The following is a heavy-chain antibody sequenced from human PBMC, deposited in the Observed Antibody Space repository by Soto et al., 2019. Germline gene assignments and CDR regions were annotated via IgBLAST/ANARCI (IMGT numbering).Heavy chain of an antibody. CDR3: ARDRGYCSSTSCYSDS. CDR1: GGTFSSYA. CDR2: IIPIFGTA. J-gene: IGHJ4*02. V-gene: IGHV1-69*01. D-gene: IGHD2-2*01. Sequence: QVQLVQSGAEVKKPGSSVKVSCNASGGTFSSYAISWVRQAPGQGLEWMGGIIPIFGTANYAQKFQGRVTITADESTSTAYMELTSLRSEDTAVYYCARDRGYCSSTSCYSDSWGQGTLVTVSS.